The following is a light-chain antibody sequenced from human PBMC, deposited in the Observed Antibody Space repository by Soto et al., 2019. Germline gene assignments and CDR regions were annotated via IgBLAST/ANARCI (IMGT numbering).Light chain of an antibody. CDR2: SND. V-gene: IGLV1-44*01. CDR3: AAWDDSLNGPV. Sequence: QPVLTQPPSASGTPGQRVTMSCSGGSSNIGSNAVDWYQQLPGTAPSLLIYSNDERPSGVPDRFSGSKSGTSASLAISGLQSDDEGDYYCAAWDDSLNGPVFGGGTKLTVL. J-gene: IGLJ3*02. CDR1: SSNIGSNA.